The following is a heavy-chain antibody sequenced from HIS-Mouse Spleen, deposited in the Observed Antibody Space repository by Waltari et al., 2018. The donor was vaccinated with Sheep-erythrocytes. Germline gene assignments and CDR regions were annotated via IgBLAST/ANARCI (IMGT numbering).Heavy chain of an antibody. J-gene: IGHJ4*02. CDR3: ARDRLGIFGY. V-gene: IGHV4-31*03. CDR2: IYYSGST. CDR1: VGPISSGGYY. Sequence: QVQLQESGPGLVKPSQPLSLTCPVSVGPISSGGYYWSWIRQHPGKGLEWIGYIYYSGSTYYNPSLKSRVTISVDTSKNQFSLKLSSVTAADTAVYYCARDRLGIFGYWGQGTLVTVSS. D-gene: IGHD7-27*01.